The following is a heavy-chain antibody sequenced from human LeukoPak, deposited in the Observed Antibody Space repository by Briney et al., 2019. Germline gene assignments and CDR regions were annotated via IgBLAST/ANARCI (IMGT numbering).Heavy chain of an antibody. J-gene: IGHJ4*02. V-gene: IGHV3-30*18. D-gene: IGHD3-16*01. CDR1: GFTFSSYG. CDR2: ISYDGSNK. Sequence: PGGSLRLSCAASGFTFSSYGMHWVRQAPGKGLEWVAVISYDGSNKYYADSVKGRFTISRDNSKNTLYLQMNSLRAEDAAVYYCAKSARESRGFDYGGRETLAPV. CDR3: AKSARESRGFDY.